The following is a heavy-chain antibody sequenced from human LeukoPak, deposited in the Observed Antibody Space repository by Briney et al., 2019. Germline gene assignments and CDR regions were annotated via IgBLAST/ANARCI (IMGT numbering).Heavy chain of an antibody. V-gene: IGHV4-39*01. CDR1: GGSISSSSYY. Sequence: SETLSLTCTVSGGSISSSSYYWGWIRQPPGKGLEWIGRIYYSGKNYYTPSLESRVTISVDTSKNQFSLKLTSVTAADTAVYYCARLTYYYGSGSYPWFDPWGQGTLVTVSS. CDR3: ARLTYYYGSGSYPWFDP. D-gene: IGHD3-10*01. J-gene: IGHJ5*02. CDR2: IYYSGKN.